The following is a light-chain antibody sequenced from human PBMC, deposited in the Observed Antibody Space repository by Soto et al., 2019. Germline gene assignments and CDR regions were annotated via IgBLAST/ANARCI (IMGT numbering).Light chain of an antibody. V-gene: IGKV1-12*01. J-gene: IGKJ4*01. CDR3: QQANSFPPT. CDR2: AAS. CDR1: QGISSR. Sequence: DIQMTQSPSSVSASVGDRVTITCRASQGISSRLAWYQQKPGKAPNLLIYAASNLQSGVPSRFSGSGSGTDFTLTIGSLQPEDFETYYCQQANSFPPTFGGGTKVEIK.